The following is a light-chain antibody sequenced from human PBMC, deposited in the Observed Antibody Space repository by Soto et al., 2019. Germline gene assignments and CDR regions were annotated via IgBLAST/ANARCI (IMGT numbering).Light chain of an antibody. CDR1: QSVSSD. CDR2: RAS. Sequence: EIVMTQSPATLSVSPGERATLSCRASQSVSSDLAWYHKKPGQDPRILIFRASTRATGVPARFSGRGSGTEFNLTISRLQSEDFAVYYCQQYNNWPRTFGQGTKVDIK. J-gene: IGKJ1*01. CDR3: QQYNNWPRT. V-gene: IGKV3-15*01.